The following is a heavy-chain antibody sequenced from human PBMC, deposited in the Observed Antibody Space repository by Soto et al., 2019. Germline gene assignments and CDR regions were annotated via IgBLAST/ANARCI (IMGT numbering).Heavy chain of an antibody. CDR2: INHSGST. V-gene: IGHV4-34*01. D-gene: IGHD2-8*02. CDR3: AREKITGLFDY. Sequence: ETLSLTCAVYGGSFSGYSWTWIRQPPGTGLEWIGEINHSGSTNYNPSLKSRVTISVDTSKNQFSLKLTSVTAADTAVYYCAREKITGLFDYWGQGTLVTVSS. CDR1: GGSFSGYS. J-gene: IGHJ4*02.